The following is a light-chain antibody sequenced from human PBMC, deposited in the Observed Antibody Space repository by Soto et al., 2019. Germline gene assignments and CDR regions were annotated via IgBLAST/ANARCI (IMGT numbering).Light chain of an antibody. J-gene: IGKJ5*01. Sequence: DIQMTQSPSTLSASVGDRVTITCRASQSINSWLAWYQQKPGKAPKLLIYKASSLESGVPSRFSGSGSGTEFTLTISSLQPDDFAAYYCQHYEIYPFTFGQGTRLEIK. CDR1: QSINSW. V-gene: IGKV1-5*03. CDR3: QHYEIYPFT. CDR2: KAS.